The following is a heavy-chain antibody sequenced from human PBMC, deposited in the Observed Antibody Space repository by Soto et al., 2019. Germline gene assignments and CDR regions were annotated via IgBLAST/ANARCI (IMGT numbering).Heavy chain of an antibody. V-gene: IGHV1-3*01. CDR3: ARDQCSSTSCYDPALDYYYYYMDV. Sequence: ASVKGSCKASGYTFTRYAVRWVRQAPGQRLEWMGWINAGNGNTKYSQKFQGRVTITRDTSASTAYMELNSLRAEDTAVYYCARDQCSSTSCYDPALDYYYYYMDVWGKGTTVTVSS. CDR2: INAGNGNT. J-gene: IGHJ6*03. CDR1: GYTFTRYA. D-gene: IGHD2-2*01.